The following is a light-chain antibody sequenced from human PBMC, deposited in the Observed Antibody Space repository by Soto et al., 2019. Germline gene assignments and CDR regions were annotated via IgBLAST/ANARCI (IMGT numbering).Light chain of an antibody. CDR1: QSVSSN. CDR3: QQYNNWPPWT. Sequence: EIVMNQSSATLAVSPGGRATLSCRASQSVSSNLAWYQQKPGQAPRLLIYGASTRATGIPARFSGSGSGTEFTLTISSLQSEDFAVYYCQQYNNWPPWTFGQGTKVDIK. CDR2: GAS. V-gene: IGKV3-15*01. J-gene: IGKJ1*01.